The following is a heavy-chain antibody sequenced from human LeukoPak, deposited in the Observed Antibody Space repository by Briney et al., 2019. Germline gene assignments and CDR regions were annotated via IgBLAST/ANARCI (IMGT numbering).Heavy chain of an antibody. D-gene: IGHD3-9*01. CDR2: ISSSGSTI. Sequence: GGSLRLSCAASGFTFSSYEMNWVRQAPGKGLEWVSYISSSGSTIYYADSVKGRFTISRDNAKNSLYLQMNSLRAEDTAVYYCARGLDTYYDILTGYTPFDYWGQGTLVTVSS. CDR3: ARGLDTYYDILTGYTPFDY. V-gene: IGHV3-48*03. CDR1: GFTFSSYE. J-gene: IGHJ4*02.